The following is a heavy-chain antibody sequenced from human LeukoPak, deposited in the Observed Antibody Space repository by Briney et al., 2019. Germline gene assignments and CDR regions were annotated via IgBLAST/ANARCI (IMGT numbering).Heavy chain of an antibody. CDR1: GYSFTSYW. CDR2: IYHGDSDT. Sequence: GESLKISCKGSGYSFTSYWIGWVRQMPGKGLEWMGIIYHGDSDTRYSPSFQGQVTISADKSISTAYLQWSSLKASDTAMYYCARPDGYYYDSSGYYYGYWGQGTLVTVSS. J-gene: IGHJ4*02. D-gene: IGHD3-22*01. V-gene: IGHV5-51*01. CDR3: ARPDGYYYDSSGYYYGY.